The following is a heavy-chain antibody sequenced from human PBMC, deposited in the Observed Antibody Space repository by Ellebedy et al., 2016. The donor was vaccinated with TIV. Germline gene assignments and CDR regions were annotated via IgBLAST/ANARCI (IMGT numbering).Heavy chain of an antibody. D-gene: IGHD6-19*01. CDR2: ISDSGSMI. J-gene: IGHJ6*02. CDR1: GFSSSDYY. Sequence: GGSLRLXXAASGFSSSDYYMSWIRQAPGKGLKWVSYISDSGSMIHYADPVKGRFTISRDNSKNSLYLQMNNLRAEDKAVYYCARISSGRSFYGIDVWGQGTTVTVSS. V-gene: IGHV3-11*01. CDR3: ARISSGRSFYGIDV.